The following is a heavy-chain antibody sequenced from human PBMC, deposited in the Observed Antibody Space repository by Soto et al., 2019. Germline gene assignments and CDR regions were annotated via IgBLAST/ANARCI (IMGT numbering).Heavy chain of an antibody. D-gene: IGHD2-15*01. V-gene: IGHV4-39*01. J-gene: IGHJ3*02. CDR2: IYYSGST. CDR3: ARRTVVVAATPYLDAFDI. Sequence: SETLSLTCTVSGGSISSSSYYWGWIRQPPGKGLEWIGGIYYSGSTYYNPSLKSRVTISVVTSKNQFSLKLSSVTAADTAVYYCARRTVVVAATPYLDAFDIWGQGTMVTVSS. CDR1: GGSISSSSYY.